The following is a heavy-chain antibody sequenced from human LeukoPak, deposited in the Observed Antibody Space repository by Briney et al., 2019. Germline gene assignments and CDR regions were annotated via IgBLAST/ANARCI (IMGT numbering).Heavy chain of an antibody. CDR1: GGSISSGDYY. CDR3: ARDHSYGNNWFDP. V-gene: IGHV4-30-4*01. J-gene: IGHJ5*02. CDR2: IYYSGST. Sequence: SETLSLTCTVSGGSISSGDYYWSWLRQPPGKGLEWIGYIYYSGSTYYNPSLKSRVTISVDTSKNQFSLKLSSVTAADTAVYYCARDHSYGNNWFDPWGQGTLVTVSS. D-gene: IGHD5-18*01.